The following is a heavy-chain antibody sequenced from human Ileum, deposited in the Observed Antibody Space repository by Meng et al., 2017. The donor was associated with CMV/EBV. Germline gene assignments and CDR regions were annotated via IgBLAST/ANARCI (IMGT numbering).Heavy chain of an antibody. J-gene: IGHJ5*02. CDR3: ARDRAIVVVPAATWGAFDP. CDR2: INPNSGGT. CDR1: FTGYY. Sequence: FTGYYMHWVRQAAGQGLEWMGWINPNSGGTNYAQKFQGRVTMTRDTSISTAYMELSRLRSDDTAVYYCARDRAIVVVPAATWGAFDPWGQGTLVTVSS. V-gene: IGHV1-2*02. D-gene: IGHD2-2*01.